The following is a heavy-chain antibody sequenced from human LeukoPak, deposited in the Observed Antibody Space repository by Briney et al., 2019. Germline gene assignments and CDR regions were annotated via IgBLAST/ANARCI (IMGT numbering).Heavy chain of an antibody. J-gene: IGHJ4*02. V-gene: IGHV4-59*08. Sequence: PSETLSLTCTVSGGSISSYYWSWIRQPPGKGLKWIGYIYYSGTTNYNPSLKSRVTISVDTSKNQFSLKLSSVTAADTAVYYCARRDSYGWFYFDYWGQGTLVTVSS. CDR3: ARRDSYGWFYFDY. CDR2: IYYSGTT. CDR1: GGSISSYY. D-gene: IGHD5-18*01.